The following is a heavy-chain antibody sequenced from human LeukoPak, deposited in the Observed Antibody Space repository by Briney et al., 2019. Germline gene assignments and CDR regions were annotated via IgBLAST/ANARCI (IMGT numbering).Heavy chain of an antibody. D-gene: IGHD3-10*01. CDR1: GFTSDDYA. V-gene: IGHV3-9*02. Sequence: GRSLRLSCAASGFTSDDYAMHWVRQAPGKGLEWVSGISWNSGSIDYAASVKGRFSISRDNAKNSLYLQMNSLRAEDMALYYCAKGDNYGSGTYYFDHWGQGTLVTVSS. CDR3: AKGDNYGSGTYYFDH. J-gene: IGHJ4*02. CDR2: ISWNSGSI.